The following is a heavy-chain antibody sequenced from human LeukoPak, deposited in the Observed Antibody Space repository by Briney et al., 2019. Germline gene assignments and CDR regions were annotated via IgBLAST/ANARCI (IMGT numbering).Heavy chain of an antibody. CDR3: ARDSLQTRYSWNDEGRKNWFDP. CDR1: GFTFSGYY. J-gene: IGHJ5*02. Sequence: ASVKVSCKASGFTFSGYYMQWVRQAPGHGLGWMGIMNPSDGSTKYAQKLQGRVTMSGDTSTSTVYMELSSLTSEDTAVYYCARDSLQTRYSWNDEGRKNWFDPWGQGTLVIVSS. D-gene: IGHD1-1*01. CDR2: MNPSDGST. V-gene: IGHV1-46*01.